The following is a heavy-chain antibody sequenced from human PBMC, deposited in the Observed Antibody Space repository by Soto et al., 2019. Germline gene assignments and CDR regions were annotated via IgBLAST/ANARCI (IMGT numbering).Heavy chain of an antibody. V-gene: IGHV4-61*01. D-gene: IGHD3-22*01. CDR3: ARCYYDSSGYPPYWFDP. J-gene: IGHJ5*02. CDR2: IYYSGST. Sequence: PSETLSLTCTVSGGYVSSGSYYWSWIRQPPGKGLEWIGYIYYSGSTNYNPSLKSRVTISVDTSKNQFSLKLSSVTAADTAVYYCARCYYDSSGYPPYWFDPWGQGTLVTVSS. CDR1: GGYVSSGSYY.